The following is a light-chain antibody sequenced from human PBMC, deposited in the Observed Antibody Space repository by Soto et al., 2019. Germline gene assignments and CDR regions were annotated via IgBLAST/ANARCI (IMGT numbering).Light chain of an antibody. CDR2: GAS. CDR1: QSIAKD. CDR3: QQYNKWPQT. J-gene: IGKJ5*01. V-gene: IGKV3-15*01. Sequence: SPGERATLSCRASQSIAKDLAWYQHKPGQAPRLLTHGASTRATGIPARFSGVGSGTEFTLTISSLQSEDFAVYYCQQYNKWPQTFGQGTRLEIK.